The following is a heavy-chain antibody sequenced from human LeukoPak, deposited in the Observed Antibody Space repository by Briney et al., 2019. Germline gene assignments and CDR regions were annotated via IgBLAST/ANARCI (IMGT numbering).Heavy chain of an antibody. V-gene: IGHV4-34*01. J-gene: IGHJ4*02. CDR2: INHSGTI. CDR3: ARRPRSDGTYDGPSGLDY. D-gene: IGHD1-26*01. CDR1: GFTFSDYY. Sequence: PGGSLRLSCAASGFTFSDYYMSWIRQAPGKGLEWIGEINHSGTINNSPSLKSRVTISADTSKNQSSLKLTSVTAADTAVYYCARRPRSDGTYDGPSGLDYWGQGTLVTVSS.